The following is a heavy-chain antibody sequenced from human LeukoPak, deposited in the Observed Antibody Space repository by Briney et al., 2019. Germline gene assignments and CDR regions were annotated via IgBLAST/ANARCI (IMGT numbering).Heavy chain of an antibody. Sequence: GGSLRLSCAASGFTFSSYWMSWVRQAPVKVLEWVANIKQDGSEKYYVDSVKGRFTISRDNAKNSLYLQMNSLRAEDTAVYYCTTETDTAMGTGFDYWGQGTLVTVSS. D-gene: IGHD5-18*01. CDR1: GFTFSSYW. CDR2: IKQDGSEK. V-gene: IGHV3-7*01. J-gene: IGHJ4*02. CDR3: TTETDTAMGTGFDY.